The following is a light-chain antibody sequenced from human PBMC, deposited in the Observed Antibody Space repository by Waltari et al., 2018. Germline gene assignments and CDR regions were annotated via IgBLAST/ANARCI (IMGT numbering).Light chain of an antibody. Sequence: QSALTQPASVSASPGQSITISCPATSSDTGRFDLFSWFQQHPGEAPRLIIYEASKRPSGVSNRFSGSKSGTTASLTISGLQAEDEADYYCCSYAGSSSWVFGGGTKLTVL. CDR2: EAS. J-gene: IGLJ3*02. CDR3: CSYAGSSSWV. V-gene: IGLV2-23*01. CDR1: SSDTGRFDL.